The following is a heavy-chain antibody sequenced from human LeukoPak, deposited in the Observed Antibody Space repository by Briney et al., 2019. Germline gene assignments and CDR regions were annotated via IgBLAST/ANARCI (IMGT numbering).Heavy chain of an antibody. CDR1: GFTVSSNY. CDR2: IYSGGST. Sequence: PGGSLRLSCAASGFTVSSNYMSWVRQAPGKGLEWVSVIYSGGSTYYADSVKGRFTISRDNSKNTLYLQMNSLRAEDTAVYYCAADDYYGSGSPAFCLYWGQGTLVTVSS. J-gene: IGHJ4*02. CDR3: AADDYYGSGSPAFCLY. V-gene: IGHV3-53*01. D-gene: IGHD3-10*01.